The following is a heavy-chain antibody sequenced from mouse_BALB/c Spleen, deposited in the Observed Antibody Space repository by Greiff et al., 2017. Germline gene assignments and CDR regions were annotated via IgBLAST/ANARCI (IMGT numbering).Heavy chain of an antibody. V-gene: IGHV5-9-4*01. Sequence: EVKLMESGGGLVKPGGSLKLSCAASGFTFSSYAMSWVRQSPEKRLEWVAEISSGGSYTYYPDTVTGRFTISRDNAKHTLYLEMSSLRSEDTAMYYCARDPRNSDYWGQGTSVTVSS. CDR2: ISSGGSYT. D-gene: IGHD2-1*01. CDR1: GFTFSSYA. J-gene: IGHJ4*01. CDR3: ARDPRNSDY.